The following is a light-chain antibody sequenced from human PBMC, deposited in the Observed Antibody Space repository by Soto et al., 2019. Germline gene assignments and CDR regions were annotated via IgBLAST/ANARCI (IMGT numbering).Light chain of an antibody. J-gene: IGLJ1*01. CDR3: QSYDSSLSVYV. CDR1: SSNIGAGYD. Sequence: QSVLRQPPSVSGAPGQRVTISCTGSSSNIGAGYDVHWYQQLPGTAPKLLIYGNSNRPSGVPDRFSGSKSGTSASLAITGLQAEDEADYYCQSYDSSLSVYVFGTGTKLTVL. CDR2: GNS. V-gene: IGLV1-40*01.